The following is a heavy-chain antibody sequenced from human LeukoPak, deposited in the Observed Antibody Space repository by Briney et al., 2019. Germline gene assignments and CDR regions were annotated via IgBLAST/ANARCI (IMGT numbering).Heavy chain of an antibody. CDR3: AKEFVPAAILSYYYMDV. D-gene: IGHD2-2*01. CDR2: ISGSGGST. CDR1: GFTFSTYA. V-gene: IGHV3-23*01. Sequence: GGSLRVSCVASGFTFSTYAMSWVRQPPGQGLEWVSAISGSGGSTHYAESVKGRFTISRDNSKNTLYLKMNSLRAEDTAVYYCAKEFVPAAILSYYYMDVWGRGTTVTVSS. J-gene: IGHJ6*03.